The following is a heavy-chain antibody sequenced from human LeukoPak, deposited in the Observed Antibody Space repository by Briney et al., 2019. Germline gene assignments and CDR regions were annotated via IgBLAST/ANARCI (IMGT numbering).Heavy chain of an antibody. J-gene: IGHJ6*03. D-gene: IGHD2-2*01. CDR3: ARERKSTSCYDDGRCYMDV. CDR1: GYTFTSYD. Sequence: ASVKVSCKASGYTFTSYDINWVRQATGQGLEWMGWMNPNSGNTGYAQKFQGRVTMTRNTSISTAYMELSSLRSEDTAVYYCARERKSTSCYDDGRCYMDVWGKGTTVTVSS. V-gene: IGHV1-8*01. CDR2: MNPNSGNT.